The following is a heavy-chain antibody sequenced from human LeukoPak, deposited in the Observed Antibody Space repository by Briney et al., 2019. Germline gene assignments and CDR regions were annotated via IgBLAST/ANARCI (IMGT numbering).Heavy chain of an antibody. Sequence: GGSLRLSCAASGFTFSSYAMHWVRQAPGKGLEWVAVISYDGSNKYYADSVKGRFTISRDNSKNTLYLQMNSLRAEDTAVYYCAREGWAAAVPGGFDYWGQGTLVTVSS. J-gene: IGHJ4*02. V-gene: IGHV3-30-3*01. CDR3: AREGWAAAVPGGFDY. D-gene: IGHD6-13*01. CDR2: ISYDGSNK. CDR1: GFTFSSYA.